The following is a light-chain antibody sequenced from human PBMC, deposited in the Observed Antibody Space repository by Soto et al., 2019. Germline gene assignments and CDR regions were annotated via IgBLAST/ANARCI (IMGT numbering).Light chain of an antibody. CDR2: DVS. V-gene: IGLV2-14*03. CDR1: DSDIGSTHY. J-gene: IGLJ2*01. Sequence: QSVLTQPASVSGSPGQSITVSCTGTDSDIGSTHYVSWYQQHPGKAPKLIIYDVSNRPSGVSHRFTASKSGNSASLTVSGLQAEDEAEYHCSSYPPLGTRVFGGGTKLTVL. CDR3: SSYPPLGTRV.